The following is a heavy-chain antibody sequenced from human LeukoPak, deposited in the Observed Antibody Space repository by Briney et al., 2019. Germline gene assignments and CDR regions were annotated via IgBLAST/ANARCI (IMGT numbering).Heavy chain of an antibody. CDR3: ARVGYSGSPGDY. V-gene: IGHV3-48*04. CDR2: ISSRSGSSI. J-gene: IGHJ4*02. D-gene: IGHD1-26*01. Sequence: GRSLRLSCAASGITFSRYGMHWIRQAPGKGLEWVSYISSRSGSSIYYGDSVKGRFTVSRDNAKNSLYLQLNSLRGEDTAVYYCARVGYSGSPGDYWGQGTLVTVSS. CDR1: GITFSRYG.